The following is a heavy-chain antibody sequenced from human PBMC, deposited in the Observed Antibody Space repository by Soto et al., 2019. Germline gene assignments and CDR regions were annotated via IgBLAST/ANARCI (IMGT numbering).Heavy chain of an antibody. CDR2: IWSDGSNE. V-gene: IGHV3-33*01. Sequence: QVQLVESGGGVVQPGGSLRLSCAVSGFTFSNYAIHWVRQAPGKGLEWVAIIWSDGSNEYYGESVKGRFTISRDNSKKTLYLHMDSLRADDTAVYFCARDKGSNWAEHYQYGMDVWGQGTTVTVSS. CDR1: GFTFSNYA. CDR3: ARDKGSNWAEHYQYGMDV. J-gene: IGHJ6*02. D-gene: IGHD6-13*01.